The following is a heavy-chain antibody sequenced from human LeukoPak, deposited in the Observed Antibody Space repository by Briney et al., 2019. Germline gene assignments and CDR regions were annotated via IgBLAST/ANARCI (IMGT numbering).Heavy chain of an antibody. D-gene: IGHD3-22*01. Sequence: GGSLRLSCAASGFTFSDHYMDWVRQAPGKGLEWVGRTRNKANSYTTEYAASVKGRFSISRDDSQNSLYLHMNSLQTDDMAVYFCARSGSYEAFDYWGQGTLVAVSS. CDR2: TRNKANSYTT. CDR1: GFTFSDHY. V-gene: IGHV3-72*01. CDR3: ARSGSYEAFDY. J-gene: IGHJ4*02.